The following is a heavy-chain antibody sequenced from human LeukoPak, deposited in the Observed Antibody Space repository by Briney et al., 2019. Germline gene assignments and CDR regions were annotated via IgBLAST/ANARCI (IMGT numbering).Heavy chain of an antibody. CDR2: IYYSGST. Sequence: PSQTLSLTCPVSGGFISSGGYYWSWIRQHPGKALEWIRYIYYSGSTYYNPSLKSRVTISVDTSKNQFSLKLSSVTAADTAVYYCAREPYCSSTSCSHFYYGMDVWGQGTTVTVSS. D-gene: IGHD2-2*01. CDR3: AREPYCSSTSCSHFYYGMDV. V-gene: IGHV4-31*03. CDR1: GGFISSGGYY. J-gene: IGHJ6*02.